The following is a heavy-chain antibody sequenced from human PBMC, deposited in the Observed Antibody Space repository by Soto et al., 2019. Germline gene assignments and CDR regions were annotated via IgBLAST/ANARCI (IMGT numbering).Heavy chain of an antibody. D-gene: IGHD4-4*01. Sequence: QVQLVQSGAEVKKPGSSVKVSCKASGGTFSSYTISWVRQAPGQGLEWMGRIIPILGIANYAQKFQGRVTITAGKSTSTAYMELSSLRSEDTAVYYCAREGAMTTAFYYYYMDVWGKGTTVTVSS. V-gene: IGHV1-69*08. J-gene: IGHJ6*03. CDR1: GGTFSSYT. CDR3: AREGAMTTAFYYYYMDV. CDR2: IIPILGIA.